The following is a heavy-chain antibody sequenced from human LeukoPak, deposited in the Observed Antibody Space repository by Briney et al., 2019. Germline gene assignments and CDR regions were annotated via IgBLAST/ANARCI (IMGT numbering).Heavy chain of an antibody. CDR1: GFTLSAYT. V-gene: IGHV3-21*06. J-gene: IGHJ4*02. CDR2: LTRGGDNDI. Sequence: GGSLRLSCIASGFTLSAYTMNWVRQAPGKGLEWVSTLTRGGDNDIHYADSVKGRFTISRDNSKDSLYLQMNSLRADDTAVYYCVRDAYGAHFDYWGQGTLVTVSS. D-gene: IGHD2-21*01. CDR3: VRDAYGAHFDY.